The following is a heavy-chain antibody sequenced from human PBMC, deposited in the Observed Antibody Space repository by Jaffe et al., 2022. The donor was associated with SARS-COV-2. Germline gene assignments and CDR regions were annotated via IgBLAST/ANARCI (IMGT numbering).Heavy chain of an antibody. D-gene: IGHD5-12*01. CDR2: IYYSGST. CDR1: GGSISSYY. V-gene: IGHV4-59*12. CDR3: AREMATGYFDL. Sequence: QVQLQESGPGLVKPSETLSLTCTVSGGSISSYYWSWIRQPPGKGLEWIGYIYYSGSTNYNPSLKSRVTISVDTSKNQFSLKLSSVTAADTAVYYCAREMATGYFDLWGRGTLVTVSS. J-gene: IGHJ2*01.